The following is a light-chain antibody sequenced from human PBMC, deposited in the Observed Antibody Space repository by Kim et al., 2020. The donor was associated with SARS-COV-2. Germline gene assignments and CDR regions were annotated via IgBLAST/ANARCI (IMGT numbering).Light chain of an antibody. J-gene: IGKJ4*01. CDR2: AAS. CDR3: QQSYSTPLT. Sequence: ASVGARVTITCRASQSISSYLNWYQQKPGKAPKLLIYAASSLQSGVTSRFSGSGSGTDFTLTISSLQPEDFATYYCQQSYSTPLTFGGGTKVDIK. CDR1: QSISSY. V-gene: IGKV1-39*01.